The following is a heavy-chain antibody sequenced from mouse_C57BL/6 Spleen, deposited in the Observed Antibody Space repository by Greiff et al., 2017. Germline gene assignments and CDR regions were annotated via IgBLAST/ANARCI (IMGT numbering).Heavy chain of an antibody. CDR3: AREGSTVVARGYFDV. CDR2: IDPSDSYT. J-gene: IGHJ1*03. Sequence: VQLQQPGAELVRPGTSVKLSCKASGYTFTSYWMHWVKQRPGQGLEWIGVIDPSDSYTNYNQKFKGKATLTVDTSSSTAYMQLSSLTSEDSAVYYCAREGSTVVARGYFDVWGTGTTATVSS. V-gene: IGHV1-59*01. CDR1: GYTFTSYW. D-gene: IGHD1-1*01.